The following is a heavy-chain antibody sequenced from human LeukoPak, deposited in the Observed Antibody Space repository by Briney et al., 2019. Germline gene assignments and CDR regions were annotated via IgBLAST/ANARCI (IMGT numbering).Heavy chain of an antibody. J-gene: IGHJ4*02. CDR2: ISSSSGGTI. CDR3: ARGDFYDSSGYYYVY. D-gene: IGHD3-22*01. Sequence: GGSLRLSCAASGFTFSSYEMNWVRQAPGKGLEWVSYISSSSGGTIYYADSVRGRFSISRDNAQSSLYLQMNSLRAEDTAVYYCARGDFYDSSGYYYVYWGQGTLVTVSS. V-gene: IGHV3-48*03. CDR1: GFTFSSYE.